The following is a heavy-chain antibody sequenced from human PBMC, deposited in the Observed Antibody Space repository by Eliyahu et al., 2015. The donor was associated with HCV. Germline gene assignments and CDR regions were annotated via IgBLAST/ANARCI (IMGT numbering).Heavy chain of an antibody. J-gene: IGHJ6*02. Sequence: QVQLQQWGAGLLKPSETLSLTCAVYGGSFSGYYWSWIRQPPGKGLEWIGEINHSGSTNYNPSFKSRVTISVDTSKNQFSLKLSSVTAADTAVYYCARGKASSSWYFPYYYGMDVWGQGTTVTVSS. CDR2: INHSGST. D-gene: IGHD6-13*01. V-gene: IGHV4-34*01. CDR3: ARGKASSSWYFPYYYGMDV. CDR1: GGSFSGYY.